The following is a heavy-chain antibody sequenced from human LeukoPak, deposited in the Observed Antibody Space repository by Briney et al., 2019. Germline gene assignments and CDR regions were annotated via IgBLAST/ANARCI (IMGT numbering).Heavy chain of an antibody. J-gene: IGHJ5*02. CDR1: GYTFTSYG. D-gene: IGHD3-3*01. CDR3: ARGRFLEWLPPFDP. Sequence: ASVKVSCKASGYTFTSYGISWVRQAPGQGLEWMGWISAYNGNTNYAQKLQGRVTMTTDTSTSTAYMELRSLRSEDTAVYYCARGRFLEWLPPFDPWGQGTLVTVSS. CDR2: ISAYNGNT. V-gene: IGHV1-18*01.